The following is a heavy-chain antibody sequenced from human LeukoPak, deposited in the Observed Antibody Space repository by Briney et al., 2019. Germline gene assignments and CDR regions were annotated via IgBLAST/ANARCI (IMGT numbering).Heavy chain of an antibody. CDR2: INPNSGGT. CDR3: ARELQGSGDFDY. CDR1: GYTFTGYY. D-gene: IGHD6-19*01. Sequence: GASVKVSCKASGYTFTGYYMHWVRQSPGQGLEWMGWINPNSGGTNYAQNFQGRVTMTRDTSISTAYMEVYRLRCDDTAVYYCARELQGSGDFDYWGQGTLVTVSS. J-gene: IGHJ4*02. V-gene: IGHV1-2*02.